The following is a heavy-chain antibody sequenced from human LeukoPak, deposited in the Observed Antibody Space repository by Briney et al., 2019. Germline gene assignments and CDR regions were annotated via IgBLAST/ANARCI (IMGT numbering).Heavy chain of an antibody. CDR3: AKGKMYLDAFDI. V-gene: IGHV3-23*01. Sequence: PGGSLGLSCAASGFTFSSSAMSWVRQAPGKGLEWVSAISGSGSSTHYADSVKGRFTISRDNSKNTLYLQMNSLRADDTAVYYCAKGKMYLDAFDIWGQGTMVTVS. CDR2: ISGSGSST. CDR1: GFTFSSSA. D-gene: IGHD2-2*01. J-gene: IGHJ3*02.